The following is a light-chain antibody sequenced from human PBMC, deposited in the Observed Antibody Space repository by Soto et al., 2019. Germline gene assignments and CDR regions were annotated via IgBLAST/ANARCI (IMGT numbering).Light chain of an antibody. V-gene: IGLV4-69*01. J-gene: IGLJ2*01. CDR1: SGHSSYA. CDR3: QTWGTGIQV. Sequence: QSVLTQSPSASASLGASVKLTCTLSSGHSSYAIAWHQQQPEKGPRYLMRLNSDGSHSKGDGIPDRFSGSSSGAERYLTISSLQSEDEADYYCQTWGTGIQVFGGETQRTVL. CDR2: LNSDGSH.